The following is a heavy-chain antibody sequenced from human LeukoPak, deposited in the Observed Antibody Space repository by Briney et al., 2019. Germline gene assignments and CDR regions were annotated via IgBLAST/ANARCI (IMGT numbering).Heavy chain of an antibody. CDR2: IWYDGSNK. V-gene: IGHV3-33*01. J-gene: IGHJ4*02. D-gene: IGHD6-19*01. CDR1: GFTFSSYG. CDR3: ARDGDRAVAGLFDY. Sequence: PGRSLRLSCAASGFTFSSYGMHWVRQAPGKGLEWVAVIWYDGSNKYYADSVKGRFTISRDNSKNTLYLQMNSLRAEDTAVYYCARDGDRAVAGLFDYWGQGTLVTVSP.